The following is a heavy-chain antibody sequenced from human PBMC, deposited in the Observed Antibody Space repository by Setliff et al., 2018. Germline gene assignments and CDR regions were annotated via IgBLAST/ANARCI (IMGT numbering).Heavy chain of an antibody. CDR3: ARFLDARDGYQNSSGFDF. CDR2: IHYSGST. CDR1: GGSISTFY. V-gene: IGHV4-59*01. D-gene: IGHD2-21*01. J-gene: IGHJ4*02. Sequence: SETLSLTCTVSGGSISTFYWSWIRQSPEKGLEWIAYIHYSGSTNQNPSLKTRVTISLDTPKNQFSLKLSYMTAADTAVYYCARFLDARDGYQNSSGFDFWGQGALVTVSS.